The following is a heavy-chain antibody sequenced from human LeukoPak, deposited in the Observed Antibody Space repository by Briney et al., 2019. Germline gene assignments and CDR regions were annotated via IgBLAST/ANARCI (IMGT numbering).Heavy chain of an antibody. D-gene: IGHD6-19*01. J-gene: IGHJ4*02. Sequence: GASVKVSCKASGYTFTSYGISWVRQAPGQGLEWMGWISAYNGNTNYAQKLQGRVTMTTDTSTSTAYMELRSLRSDDTAVYYCARDATSTSSGWYGNDYWGQGTLVTVSS. CDR1: GYTFTSYG. CDR3: ARDATSTSSGWYGNDY. CDR2: ISAYNGNT. V-gene: IGHV1-18*01.